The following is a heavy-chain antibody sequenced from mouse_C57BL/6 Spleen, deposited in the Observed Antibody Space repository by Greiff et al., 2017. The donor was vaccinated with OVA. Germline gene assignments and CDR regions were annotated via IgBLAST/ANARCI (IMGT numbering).Heavy chain of an antibody. D-gene: IGHD1-1*01. J-gene: IGHJ4*01. CDR2: IDPNSGGT. CDR1: GYTFTSYW. Sequence: VQLQQPGAELVKPGASVKLSCKASGYTFTSYWMHWVKQRPGRGLEWIGRIDPNSGGTKYNEKFKSKATLTVDKPSSTAYMQLSSLTSEDSAVYYCARAITTVVDYYYAMDYWGQGTSVTVSS. V-gene: IGHV1-72*01. CDR3: ARAITTVVDYYYAMDY.